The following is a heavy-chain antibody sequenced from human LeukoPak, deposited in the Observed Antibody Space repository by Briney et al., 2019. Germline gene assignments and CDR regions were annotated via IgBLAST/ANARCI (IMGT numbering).Heavy chain of an antibody. V-gene: IGHV1-2*02. CDR3: ARGGPHSSSWWYNWFDP. CDR2: INLNSGGR. Sequence: GPSVKVSCKASGYTFTGYYMHWVRQAPGQGLEWKGWINLNSGGRNYAQKFQGRVTMTRDTSISTAYMELSRLRSDDTAVYYCARGGPHSSSWWYNWFDPWGQGTLVTVSS. CDR1: GYTFTGYY. D-gene: IGHD6-13*01. J-gene: IGHJ5*02.